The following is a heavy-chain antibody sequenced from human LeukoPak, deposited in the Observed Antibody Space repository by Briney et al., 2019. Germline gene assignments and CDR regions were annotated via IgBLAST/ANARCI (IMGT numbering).Heavy chain of an antibody. D-gene: IGHD2-8*01. V-gene: IGHV3-30*18. Sequence: PGGSLRLSCAASGFTFSTYSMNWVRQAPGKGLEWLALISSDGVNQYYTDSVRGRFTVSRDNSKSTLYLQMNSLRAEDTALYYCAKSLTTNIADLDYWGQGALVTVSS. J-gene: IGHJ4*02. CDR3: AKSLTTNIADLDY. CDR1: GFTFSTYS. CDR2: ISSDGVNQ.